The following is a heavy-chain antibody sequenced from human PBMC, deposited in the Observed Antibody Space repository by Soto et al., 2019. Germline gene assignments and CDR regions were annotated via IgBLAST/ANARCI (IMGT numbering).Heavy chain of an antibody. CDR3: AKDRMGKQSITMIVAWYY. V-gene: IGHV3-23*01. D-gene: IGHD3-22*01. CDR2: ISGSGGST. Sequence: PGGSLRLSCAASGFTFSSYAMSWVRQAPGKGLEWVSAISGSGGSTYYADSVKGRFTISRDNSKNTLYLQMNSLRAEDTAVYYCAKDRMGKQSITMIVAWYYWGQGTLVTVSS. J-gene: IGHJ4*02. CDR1: GFTFSSYA.